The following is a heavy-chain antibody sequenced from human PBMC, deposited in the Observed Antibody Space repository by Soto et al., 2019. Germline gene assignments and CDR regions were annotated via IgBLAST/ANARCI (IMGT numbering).Heavy chain of an antibody. V-gene: IGHV1-58*02. CDR3: ATVKGVNT. CDR1: GFTFIHSA. Sequence: SVKVSCKASGFTFIHSAMQWVRQARGQSLEWIGWIVVGSGNTNYAQKFQERVTISWDMSTNTAYMELSSLRSEDTAVYYCATVKGVNTWGQGTLVTVSS. CDR2: IVVGSGNT. J-gene: IGHJ5*02. D-gene: IGHD3-16*01.